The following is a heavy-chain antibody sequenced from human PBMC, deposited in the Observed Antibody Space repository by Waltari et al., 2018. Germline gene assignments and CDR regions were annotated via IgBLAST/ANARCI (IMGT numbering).Heavy chain of an antibody. V-gene: IGHV1-69-2*01. D-gene: IGHD6-19*01. CDR3: ATALGDSSSASRPFDF. CDR1: GYTFSDYY. J-gene: IGHJ3*01. Sequence: EVQLLQSGAELKEPGTTVRISCKVSGYTFSDYYIHWVQQAPGNGLRWMGLVDPEDGETIYADHFQGRVTISADTSTDTAFMELSSLRSEDTAVFYCATALGDSSSASRPFDFWGQGTMITVSS. CDR2: VDPEDGET.